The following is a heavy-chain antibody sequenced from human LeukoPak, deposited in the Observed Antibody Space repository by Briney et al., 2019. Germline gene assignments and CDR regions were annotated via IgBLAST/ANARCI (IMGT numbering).Heavy chain of an antibody. Sequence: GGSLRLSCTASGLTFGDYAMSWFRQAPGKGLEWVGFIRTKGYGEKTEYAASVKGRFSISRDESKSIAYLQMNSLKTEDTAVYYCTRVVPYCSGGSCYSISYFDYWGQGTLVTVSS. CDR2: IRTKGYGEKT. CDR1: GLTFGDYA. V-gene: IGHV3-49*03. D-gene: IGHD2-15*01. CDR3: TRVVPYCSGGSCYSISYFDY. J-gene: IGHJ4*01.